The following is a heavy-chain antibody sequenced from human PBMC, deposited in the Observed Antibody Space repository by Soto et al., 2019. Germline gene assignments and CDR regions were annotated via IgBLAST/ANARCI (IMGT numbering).Heavy chain of an antibody. V-gene: IGHV1-69*01. D-gene: IGHD3-3*01. J-gene: IGHJ4*02. CDR1: GGTISSFA. CDR3: ARSFTKSRRGGVAFDY. CDR2: IIPSDGTT. Sequence: QVQLVQSGADVKKPGSSVKVSCTTSGGTISSFAINWVRQAPGQGLEWMGGIIPSDGTTKYAEKFQGRVTITADASTSTAYMDLSSLRSEDTAVYYCARSFTKSRRGGVAFDYWGQGTLLTVSP.